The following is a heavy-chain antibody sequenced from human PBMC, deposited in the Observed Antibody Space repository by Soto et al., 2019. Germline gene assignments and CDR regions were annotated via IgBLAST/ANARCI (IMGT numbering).Heavy chain of an antibody. V-gene: IGHV3-74*02. CDR3: ARGDCAGGSCYSLAGSFYYYMDA. CDR2: INSDGSVS. J-gene: IGHJ6*03. CDR1: GFTFRIYW. D-gene: IGHD2-15*01. Sequence: EVQLVESGGGLVQPGGCLRLSCAAYGFTFRIYWMYWVRQAPGQGLEWVSRINSDGSVSSYADSVKGRLTISRDNVKNTLYQLMDSLSAEDTAVYYCARGDCAGGSCYSLAGSFYYYMDAWGKGTTVTVFS.